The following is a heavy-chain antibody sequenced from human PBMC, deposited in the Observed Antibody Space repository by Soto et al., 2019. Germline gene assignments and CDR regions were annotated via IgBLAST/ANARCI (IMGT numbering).Heavy chain of an antibody. Sequence: EVQLVESGGGLVQPGGSLKLSCVASGFTFSGSARHWVRQASGKGLEWVGRIRSKANSYATAYAASVKGRFTISRDDSKNMAYLQMNSLKTEDTAVYYCTRQSGVPAYYYYYMDVWGKGTTVTVSS. CDR2: IRSKANSYAT. CDR3: TRQSGVPAYYYYYMDV. V-gene: IGHV3-73*01. D-gene: IGHD2-2*01. CDR1: GFTFSGSA. J-gene: IGHJ6*03.